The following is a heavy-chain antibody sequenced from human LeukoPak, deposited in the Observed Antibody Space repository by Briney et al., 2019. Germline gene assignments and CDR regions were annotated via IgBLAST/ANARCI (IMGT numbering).Heavy chain of an antibody. V-gene: IGHV3-7*05. D-gene: IGHD3-22*01. CDR3: ARRIYDSSGYYLGN. CDR1: GFTFNNFW. Sequence: GGSLRLSCAASGFTFNNFWMSWVRQAPGKGLEWVANIKQDGSGKYYVDSVKGRFTISRDNSKNSLYLQMNSLRAEDTAVYYCARRIYDSSGYYLGNWGQGTLVTVSS. CDR2: IKQDGSGK. J-gene: IGHJ4*02.